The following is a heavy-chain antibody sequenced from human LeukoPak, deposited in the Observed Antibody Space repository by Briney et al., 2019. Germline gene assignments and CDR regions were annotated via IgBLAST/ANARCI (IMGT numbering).Heavy chain of an antibody. CDR2: ISSSGSYI. V-gene: IGHV3-21*01. Sequence: PGGSLRLSRAASGFTFGGYSMNWVRQAPGKGLEWVSSISSSGSYIYYADSVRGRFTISRDNTKNSLYLQMNSLRAEDTAVYYCARDPLVGSSPFDFWGQGALVTVSS. CDR3: ARDPLVGSSPFDF. CDR1: GFTFGGYS. D-gene: IGHD6-6*01. J-gene: IGHJ4*02.